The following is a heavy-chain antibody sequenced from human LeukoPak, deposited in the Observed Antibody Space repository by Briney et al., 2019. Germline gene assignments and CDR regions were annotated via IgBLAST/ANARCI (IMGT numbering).Heavy chain of an antibody. J-gene: IGHJ3*02. CDR2: IKQDGSEK. V-gene: IGHV3-7*01. CDR3: ARAIPTLGEQGAFDI. D-gene: IGHD3-16*01. CDR1: GFTFSSYW. Sequence: GGSLRLSCAASGFTFSSYWMSWVRQAPGKGLEWVANIKQDGSEKYYVDSVKGRFTISRDNAKNSLYLQMNSLRAEDTAVYYCARAIPTLGEQGAFDIWGQGTMVTVSS.